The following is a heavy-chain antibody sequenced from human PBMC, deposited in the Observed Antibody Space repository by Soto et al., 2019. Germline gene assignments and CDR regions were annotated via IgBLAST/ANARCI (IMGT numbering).Heavy chain of an antibody. Sequence: GGSLRLSCAASGFTFSSYGMHWVRQAPGKGLEWVAVIWYDGSNKYYADSVKGRFTISRDNSKNTLYLQMNSLRAEDTAVYYCAKDREYSNSKFDYWGQGTLVTVSS. V-gene: IGHV3-33*06. D-gene: IGHD4-4*01. CDR3: AKDREYSNSKFDY. CDR1: GFTFSSYG. CDR2: IWYDGSNK. J-gene: IGHJ4*02.